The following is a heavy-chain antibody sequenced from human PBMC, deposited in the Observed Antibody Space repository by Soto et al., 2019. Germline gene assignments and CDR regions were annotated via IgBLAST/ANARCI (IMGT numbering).Heavy chain of an antibody. CDR3: ARNEGSTTVTKAYYDCYGMDV. Sequence: ASVKVSCKASGYTFTSYAMHWVRQAPGQRLEWMGWINAGNGNTKYSQKFQGRVTITRDTSASTAYMELSSLRSEDTAVYYCARNEGSTTVTKAYYDCYGMDVWGQGTTVTVSS. CDR2: INAGNGNT. D-gene: IGHD4-4*01. CDR1: GYTFTSYA. J-gene: IGHJ6*02. V-gene: IGHV1-3*01.